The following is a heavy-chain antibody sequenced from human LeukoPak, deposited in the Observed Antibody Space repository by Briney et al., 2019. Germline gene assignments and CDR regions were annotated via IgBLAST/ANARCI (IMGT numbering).Heavy chain of an antibody. CDR1: GGSISSGGYY. CDR2: IYHSGST. D-gene: IGHD6-13*01. Sequence: SQTLSLTCTVSGGSISSGGYYWSWIRQPPGKGLEWIGYIYHSGSTYYNPSLKSRVTISVDRSKNQFSLKLSSVTAADTAVYYCAREGEAATGRRWFDPWGQGTLVTVSS. CDR3: AREGEAATGRRWFDP. V-gene: IGHV4-30-2*01. J-gene: IGHJ5*02.